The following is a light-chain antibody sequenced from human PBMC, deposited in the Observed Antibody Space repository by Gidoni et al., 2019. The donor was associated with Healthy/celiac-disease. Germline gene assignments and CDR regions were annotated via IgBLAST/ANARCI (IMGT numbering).Light chain of an antibody. J-gene: IGKJ3*01. CDR2: GAS. Sequence: EIVLTQSPGTLSLSPGERATLSCRASQSVSSSYLAWYRQKPGQAPRLLIYGASSRATGIPDRFSGSGSGTDFTLTISRLEPEDFAVYYCQQYGSSLLTFGPGTKVEIK. CDR1: QSVSSSY. CDR3: QQYGSSLLT. V-gene: IGKV3-20*01.